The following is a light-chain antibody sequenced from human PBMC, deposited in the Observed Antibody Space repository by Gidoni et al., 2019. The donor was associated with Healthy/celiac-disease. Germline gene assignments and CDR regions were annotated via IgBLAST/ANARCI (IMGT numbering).Light chain of an antibody. V-gene: IGKV4-1*01. Sequence: DIVMTQSPDSLAVSLGERATINCKSSQSVLYSPNNKNYLAWYQQKPGQPPKLRIYWASTRESGVPDRFSGSGSGTDFTLTISSLQAEDVAVYYCQQYYSTPVTFGQGTKVEIK. CDR1: QSVLYSPNNKNY. J-gene: IGKJ1*01. CDR2: WAS. CDR3: QQYYSTPVT.